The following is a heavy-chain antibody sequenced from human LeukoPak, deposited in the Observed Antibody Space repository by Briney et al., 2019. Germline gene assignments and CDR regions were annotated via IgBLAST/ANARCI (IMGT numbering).Heavy chain of an antibody. D-gene: IGHD6-13*01. Sequence: PSETLSLTCTVSGGSISSYYWSWLRQPPGKGLEWIGYIYTSDITKYNPSLKSRVTISVDTSKNQFSLKLTSVTAADTAVYYCARPNSTSWYAPLDYWGQGTLVAVSS. V-gene: IGHV4-4*09. J-gene: IGHJ4*02. CDR2: IYTSDIT. CDR3: ARPNSTSWYAPLDY. CDR1: GGSISSYY.